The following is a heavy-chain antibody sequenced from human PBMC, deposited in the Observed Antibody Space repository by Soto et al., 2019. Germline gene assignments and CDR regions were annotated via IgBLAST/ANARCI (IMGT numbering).Heavy chain of an antibody. D-gene: IGHD3-22*01. CDR3: ARENYYYDSSGYDLGGAFDI. V-gene: IGHV1-46*01. Sequence: ASVKVSCKASGYTFTSYYMHWVRQAPGQGLEWMGIINPSGGSTSYAQEFQGRVTMTRDTSTSTVYMELSSLRSEDTAVYYCARENYYYDSSGYDLGGAFDIWGQGTMVTVSS. J-gene: IGHJ3*02. CDR2: INPSGGST. CDR1: GYTFTSYY.